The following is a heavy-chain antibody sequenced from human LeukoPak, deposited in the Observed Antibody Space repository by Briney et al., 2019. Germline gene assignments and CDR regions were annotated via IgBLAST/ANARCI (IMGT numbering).Heavy chain of an antibody. D-gene: IGHD2-21*02. CDR3: ARYCGTDCYSGPPHAFDV. CDR1: GGSISRNTW. V-gene: IGHV4-4*02. Sequence: SETLSLTCAVSGGSISRNTWWTWVRQPPGKGLEWIGEVFHNGSTNYNPSLKSRVTISADKSKNQFSLKMNSVTAADTAVYLCARYCGTDCYSGPPHAFDVWGQGTMVTVSS. J-gene: IGHJ3*01. CDR2: VFHNGST.